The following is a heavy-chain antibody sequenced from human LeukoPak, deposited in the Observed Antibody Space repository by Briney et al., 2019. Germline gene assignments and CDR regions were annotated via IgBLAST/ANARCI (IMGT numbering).Heavy chain of an antibody. CDR2: ISASGGST. J-gene: IGHJ6*02. CDR3: AKYVSAKGPPYALDV. Sequence: GGSLRLSCAASEFTFSSYAMQWVRQAPGKGLEWVSGISASGGSTWYADSVKGRCTISRDNSKNTLYLQMNSLRAEDTAVYYCAKYVSAKGPPYALDVWGQGTTVTVSS. V-gene: IGHV3-23*01. CDR1: EFTFSSYA. D-gene: IGHD2/OR15-2a*01.